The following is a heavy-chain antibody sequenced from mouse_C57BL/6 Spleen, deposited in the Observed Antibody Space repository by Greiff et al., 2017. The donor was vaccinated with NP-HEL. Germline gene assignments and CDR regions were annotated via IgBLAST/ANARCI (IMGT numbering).Heavy chain of an antibody. D-gene: IGHD4-1*02. J-gene: IGHJ3*01. V-gene: IGHV1-85*01. CDR3: ALNWDPFAY. CDR1: GYTFTSYD. Sequence: QVQLQHSGPELVKPGASVKLSCKASGYTFTSYDINWVKQRPGQGLEWIGWIYPRDGSTKYNEKFKGKATLTGDTSSSTAYMERHSLTSEDSAVDFCALNWDPFAYWGQGTLVTVSA. CDR2: IYPRDGST.